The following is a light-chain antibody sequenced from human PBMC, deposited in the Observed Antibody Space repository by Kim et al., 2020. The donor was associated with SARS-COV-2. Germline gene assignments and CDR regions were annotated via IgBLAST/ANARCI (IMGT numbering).Light chain of an antibody. CDR2: GAS. CDR3: QQYGSSPRT. Sequence: FPGKGASLSCRASRVVCSSYVAWYQQKPGQALRLLIYGASSGATGIPDRFSGSGSGIDFTLIISRLEPEDFAVYYCQQYGSSPRTFGQGTKVEIK. CDR1: RVVCSSY. V-gene: IGKV3-20*01. J-gene: IGKJ1*01.